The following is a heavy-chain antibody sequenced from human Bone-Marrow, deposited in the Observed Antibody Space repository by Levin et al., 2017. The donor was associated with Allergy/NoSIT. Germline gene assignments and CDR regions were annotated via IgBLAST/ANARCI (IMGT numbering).Heavy chain of an antibody. CDR2: IYWDDDQ. CDR3: AQETMTDAFQI. J-gene: IGHJ3*02. Sequence: GSGPTLVKPTQTLTLTCSVSGFSVTATGLGVGWFRQPPGKALEWLALIYWDDDQRYSPSLEHRLTITRVTSKNQVVLTMTDMDPVYTGTYFCAQETMTDAFQIWGEGTLVTVSS. V-gene: IGHV2-5*02. CDR1: GFSVTATGLG. D-gene: IGHD3-22*01.